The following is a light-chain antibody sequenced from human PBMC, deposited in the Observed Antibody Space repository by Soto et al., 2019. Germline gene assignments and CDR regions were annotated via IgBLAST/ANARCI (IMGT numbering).Light chain of an antibody. CDR1: SSDIGAYNY. V-gene: IGLV2-14*03. CDR3: SSYTSSTTL. Sequence: QSALTQPASVSGSPGQSIAISCTGSSSDIGAYNYVSWYQLHPGKAATLIISGVTNRPSGVSDRFSGSKSGNTASLTISGLQAEDEAYYYCSSYTSSTTLFGGGTKLTVL. J-gene: IGLJ2*01. CDR2: GVT.